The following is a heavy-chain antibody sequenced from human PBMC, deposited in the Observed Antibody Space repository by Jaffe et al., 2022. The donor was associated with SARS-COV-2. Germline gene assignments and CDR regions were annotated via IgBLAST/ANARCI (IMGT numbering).Heavy chain of an antibody. J-gene: IGHJ4*02. CDR1: GFTFNGYS. V-gene: IGHV3-43*01. D-gene: IGHD5-12*01. CDR2: ISWDGGAT. CDR3: AKGGPDGYNLYLDF. Sequence: EVQLVESGGVVVQPGGSLRLSCAASGFTFNGYSMHWVRQAPGKGLEWVSLISWDGGATYYADSVKGRFTISRDNSKNSLYLQMNTLRTEDTALYYCAKGGPDGYNLYLDFWGQGTLVTVSS.